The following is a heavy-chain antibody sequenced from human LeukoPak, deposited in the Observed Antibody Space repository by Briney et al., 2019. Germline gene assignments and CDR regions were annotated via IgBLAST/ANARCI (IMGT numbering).Heavy chain of an antibody. V-gene: IGHV1-18*01. Sequence: AASVKVSCKASGYTFTSYGISWVRQAPGQGLEWMGWISVYNGNTNYAQKLQGRVTMTTDTSTSTAYMELRSLRSDDTAVYYCARGRDGYNFLPPRNFYYFDYWGQGTLVTVSS. D-gene: IGHD5-24*01. CDR2: ISVYNGNT. J-gene: IGHJ4*02. CDR3: ARGRDGYNFLPPRNFYYFDY. CDR1: GYTFTSYG.